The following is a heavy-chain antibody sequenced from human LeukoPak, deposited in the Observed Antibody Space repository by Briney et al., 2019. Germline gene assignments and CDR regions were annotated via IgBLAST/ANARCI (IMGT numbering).Heavy chain of an antibody. J-gene: IGHJ4*02. D-gene: IGHD3-10*01. CDR2: IYYSGGT. CDR3: ARVTNYGSGRGSADY. Sequence: TSETLSLTCTASGGSISSYYWSWIRQPPGKGLEWIGCIYYSGGTNYNPSLKSRVTISVDTSKNQFSLKLSSVTAADTAVYYCARVTNYGSGRGSADYWGQGTLVTVSS. V-gene: IGHV4-59*01. CDR1: GGSISSYY.